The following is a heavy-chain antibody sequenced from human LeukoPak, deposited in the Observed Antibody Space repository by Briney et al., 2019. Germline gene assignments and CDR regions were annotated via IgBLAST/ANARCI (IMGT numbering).Heavy chain of an antibody. CDR1: GASISSYY. CDR3: ARSRSSSWFLFDY. CDR2: IYYSGST. J-gene: IGHJ4*02. Sequence: SETLSLTCTVSGASISSYYWSWIRQPPGKGLEWIGYIYYSGSTNYNPSLKSRVTISVDTSKNQFSLKLNSVTAADTAVYYCARSRSSSWFLFDYWGQGTLVTASS. V-gene: IGHV4-59*01. D-gene: IGHD6-13*01.